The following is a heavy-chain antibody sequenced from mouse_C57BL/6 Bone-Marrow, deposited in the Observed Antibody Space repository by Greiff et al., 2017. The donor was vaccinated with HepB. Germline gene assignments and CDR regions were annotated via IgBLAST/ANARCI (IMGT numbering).Heavy chain of an antibody. D-gene: IGHD1-1*01. CDR2: IRNKANGYTT. J-gene: IGHJ4*01. Sequence: EVMLVESGGGLVQPGGSLSLSCAASGFTFTDYYMSWVRQPPGKALEWLGFIRNKANGYTTEYSASVKGRFTISRDNSQSILYLQMNALRAEDSATYYCAREDYGSSYLYAMDYWGQGTSVTVSS. CDR1: GFTFTDYY. CDR3: AREDYGSSYLYAMDY. V-gene: IGHV7-3*01.